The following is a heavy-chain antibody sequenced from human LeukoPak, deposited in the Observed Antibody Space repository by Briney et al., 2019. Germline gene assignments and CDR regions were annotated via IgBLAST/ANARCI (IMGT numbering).Heavy chain of an antibody. J-gene: IGHJ6*03. D-gene: IGHD1-26*01. CDR1: GFTFSNHG. CDR2: VSPPGGGT. V-gene: IGHV3-23*01. CDR3: ARDPYSGSYGNYYYYFMDV. Sequence: PGGTLRLSCAASGFTFSNHGMNWVRQAPGKGLEWLSGVSPPGGGTYYADSVKGRFTISRDDSKNTLSLQMNSLRAEDTAVYYCARDPYSGSYGNYYYYFMDVWGKGTTVTISS.